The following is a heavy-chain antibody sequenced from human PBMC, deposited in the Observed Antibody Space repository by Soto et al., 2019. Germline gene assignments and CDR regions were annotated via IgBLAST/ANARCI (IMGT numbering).Heavy chain of an antibody. Sequence: GGSLRLSCAASGFAFSSDAMNWVRQAPGRGLEWGSYSNISTYTYTKYSADSVQGRFTISRDNARNSLYLQMNSLRAADTAVYYCARDLWAYGDYVEAGGGIDVWGQGTTVTVSS. J-gene: IGHJ6*02. CDR3: ARDLWAYGDYVEAGGGIDV. CDR1: GFAFSSDA. V-gene: IGHV3-48*03. D-gene: IGHD4-17*01. CDR2: SNISTYTYTK.